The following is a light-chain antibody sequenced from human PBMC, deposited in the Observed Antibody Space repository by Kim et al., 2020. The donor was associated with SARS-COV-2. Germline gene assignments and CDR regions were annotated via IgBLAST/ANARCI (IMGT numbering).Light chain of an antibody. CDR2: QDS. CDR3: QAWDSSTAV. J-gene: IGLJ2*01. CDR1: KLGDKY. V-gene: IGLV3-1*01. Sequence: SYELTQPPSVSVSPGQTASITCSGDKLGDKYACWYQQKPGQSPVLVIYQDSKRPSGIPERFSGSNSGNTATLTISGTQAMDEADYSFQAWDSSTAVFGGG.